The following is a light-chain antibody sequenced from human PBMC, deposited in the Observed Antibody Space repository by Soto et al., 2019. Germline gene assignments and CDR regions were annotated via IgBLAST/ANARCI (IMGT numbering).Light chain of an antibody. CDR1: RSFASSY. CDR3: QHYDSSPPYT. V-gene: IGKV3-20*01. J-gene: IGKJ2*01. Sequence: EIVLTQSPVSLSLSPGERATLSCRASRSFASSYLGWCQQKPGQAPRLLIYAASTRATGIPDRFSGSGSATDFTLTISRLEPEDSAVSYCQHYDSSPPYTFGQGTKLEIK. CDR2: AAS.